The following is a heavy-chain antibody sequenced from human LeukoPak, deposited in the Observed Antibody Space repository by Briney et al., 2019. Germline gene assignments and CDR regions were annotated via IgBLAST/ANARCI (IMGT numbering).Heavy chain of an antibody. CDR2: IYTSGGT. J-gene: IGHJ4*02. CDR1: GDSISSYY. CDR3: ARLTRLSTSPDRYYLDY. V-gene: IGHV4-4*09. Sequence: SEALSLTCTVSGDSISSYYWSWIRQPPGKGLEWIGYIYTSGGTNYIPSLKGRVTISIDTSKNQFSLKLSSVTAADSAVYYCARLTRLSTSPDRYYLDYWGQGTLVSVPS. D-gene: IGHD6-6*01.